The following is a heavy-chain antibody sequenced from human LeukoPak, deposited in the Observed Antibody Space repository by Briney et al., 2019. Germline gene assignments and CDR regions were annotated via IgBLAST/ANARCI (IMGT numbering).Heavy chain of an antibody. CDR3: ARAPREYSYGTYYFDY. Sequence: GGSLRLSCAASGFTFREYGLNWVRQAPGKGLVWVSRINSDGSSTSYADSVKGRFTISRDNAKNTLYLQMNSLRAEDTAVYYCARAPREYSYGTYYFDYWGQGTLVTVSS. V-gene: IGHV3-74*01. D-gene: IGHD5-18*01. CDR2: INSDGSST. J-gene: IGHJ4*02. CDR1: GFTFREYG.